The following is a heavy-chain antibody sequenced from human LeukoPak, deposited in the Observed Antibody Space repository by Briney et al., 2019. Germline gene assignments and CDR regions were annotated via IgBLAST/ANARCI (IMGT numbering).Heavy chain of an antibody. Sequence: PWGSLRLSCAASGFTFSSSAMSWVRQAPGKGLEWVLNISGSGSGGSTYYADSVKGRFTISRDNAKKSLYLQMNSLRAEDTALYYCAKDEGFLTGYFNWFDPWGQGTLVTVSS. J-gene: IGHJ5*02. CDR3: AKDEGFLTGYFNWFDP. V-gene: IGHV3-23*01. CDR1: GFTFSSSA. CDR2: ISGSGSGGST. D-gene: IGHD3-9*01.